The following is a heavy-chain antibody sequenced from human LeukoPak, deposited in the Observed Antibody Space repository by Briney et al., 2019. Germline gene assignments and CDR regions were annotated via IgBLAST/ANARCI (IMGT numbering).Heavy chain of an antibody. CDR3: ATARAEDIVVVVAAPYNWFDP. Sequence: ASVKVSCKVSGYTLTELSMHWVRQAPGKGLEWMGGFDPEDGETICAQKFQGRVTMTEGTSTDTAYMELSSLRSEDTAVYYCATARAEDIVVVVAAPYNWFDPWGQVTLVTVSS. D-gene: IGHD2-15*01. J-gene: IGHJ5*02. CDR1: GYTLTELS. CDR2: FDPEDGET. V-gene: IGHV1-24*01.